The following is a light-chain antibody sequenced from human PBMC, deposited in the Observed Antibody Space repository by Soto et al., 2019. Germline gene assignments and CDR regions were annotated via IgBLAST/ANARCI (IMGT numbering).Light chain of an antibody. J-gene: IGKJ3*01. CDR2: AAS. V-gene: IGKV1-39*01. Sequence: DIQMTQSPSSLSASIGDRVSITCRASQSIGNFLNWYQQKPGKVPKLLIYAASNLHSGVPSRFSGSGSGTEFTLTTSSLQLEDFAAYYCQQSYTSPAFTFGPGTRVNAK. CDR3: QQSYTSPAFT. CDR1: QSIGNF.